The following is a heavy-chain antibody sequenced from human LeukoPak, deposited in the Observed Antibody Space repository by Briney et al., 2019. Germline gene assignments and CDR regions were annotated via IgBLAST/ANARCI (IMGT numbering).Heavy chain of an antibody. Sequence: PSETLSLTCAVYGGSFSGYYWSWIRQPPGKGLEWIGEINHSGSTNYNPSLKSRVTISVDTSKNQFSLKLSSVTAADTAVYYCARSSLSRRIKSFDYWGQGTLVTVSS. CDR3: ARSSLSRRIKSFDY. CDR2: INHSGST. CDR1: GGSFSGYY. D-gene: IGHD3-16*02. J-gene: IGHJ4*02. V-gene: IGHV4-34*01.